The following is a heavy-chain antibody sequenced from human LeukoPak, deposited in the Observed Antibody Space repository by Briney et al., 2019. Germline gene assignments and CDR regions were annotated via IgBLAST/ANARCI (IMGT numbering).Heavy chain of an antibody. Sequence: SQTLSLTCTVSGGSISSGSYYWSWIRQPAGKGLEWIGRIYTSGSTNYNPSLKSRVSISVDTSKNQFSLKLSSVTAADTAVYYCARDRYLPIFGVVRYYYGMDVWGQGTTVTVSS. CDR1: GGSISSGSYY. V-gene: IGHV4-61*02. CDR2: IYTSGST. J-gene: IGHJ6*02. CDR3: ARDRYLPIFGVVRYYYGMDV. D-gene: IGHD3-3*01.